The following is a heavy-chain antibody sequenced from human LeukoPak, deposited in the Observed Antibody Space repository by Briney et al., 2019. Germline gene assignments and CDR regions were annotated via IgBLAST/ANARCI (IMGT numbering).Heavy chain of an antibody. CDR3: ARGQGSGWYEVPYYFDY. V-gene: IGHV3-53*01. Sequence: GGSLRLSCAASGFTVSSNYMSWVRQAPGKGLEWVSVIYSGGSTYYADSVKGRFTISRDNSKNTLYLQMNSLRAEDTAVYCCARGQGSGWYEVPYYFDYWGQGTLVTVSS. J-gene: IGHJ4*02. CDR2: IYSGGST. D-gene: IGHD6-19*01. CDR1: GFTVSSNY.